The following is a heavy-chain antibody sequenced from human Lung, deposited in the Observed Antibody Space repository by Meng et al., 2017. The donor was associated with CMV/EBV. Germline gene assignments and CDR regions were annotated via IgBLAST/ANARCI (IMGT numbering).Heavy chain of an antibody. V-gene: IGHV4-30-4*01. J-gene: IGHJ4*02. Sequence: FSGGSVSSTYHYWTWIRQPPGKGLEWIGYIYHSGSSYYNPSLRSRVSMSVDTSKNQFSLKVSSLTAADTAVYYCARATVPHISSIDCWGQGTLVTVSS. CDR3: ARATVPHISSIDC. D-gene: IGHD4-17*01. CDR2: IYHSGSS. CDR1: GGSVSSTYHY.